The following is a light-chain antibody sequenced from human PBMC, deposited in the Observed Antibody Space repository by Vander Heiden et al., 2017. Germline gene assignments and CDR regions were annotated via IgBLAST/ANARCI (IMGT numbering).Light chain of an antibody. V-gene: IGKV1-33*01. CDR3: QQYGTLPLT. Sequence: DLQMTQSPSSLSASVGDRVTITRQASQDISNYLNWYQQKPGKAPKLLIYDASNLETGVPSRFSGSGSGTDFTFTISSLQPEDIATYYCQQYGTLPLTFGGGTKVEI. CDR1: QDISNY. J-gene: IGKJ4*01. CDR2: DAS.